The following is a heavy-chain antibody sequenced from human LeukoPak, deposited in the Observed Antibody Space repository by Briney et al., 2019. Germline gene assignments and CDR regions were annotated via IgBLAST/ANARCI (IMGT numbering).Heavy chain of an antibody. CDR2: IIPIFGTA. CDR3: ARDQWPFCYDSSGYHYYYGMDV. D-gene: IGHD3-22*01. Sequence: SVKVSCKASGGTFSSYAISWVRQAPGQGLEWMGGIIPIFGTANYAQKFQGRVTIAADESTSTAYMELSSLRSEDTAVYYCARDQWPFCYDSSGYHYYYGMDVWGQGTTVTVSS. V-gene: IGHV1-69*13. J-gene: IGHJ6*02. CDR1: GGTFSSYA.